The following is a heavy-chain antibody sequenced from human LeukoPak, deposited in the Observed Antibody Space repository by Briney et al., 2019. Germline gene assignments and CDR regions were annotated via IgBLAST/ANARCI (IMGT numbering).Heavy chain of an antibody. Sequence: GESLKISCKGSGYSFTNYWIGWVRQMPGKGLEWMGIIYPGDSDTRYSPSFQGQVTISADKSISTAYLQWSSLKASDTAMYYCARHGYSSAWTRGFDYWGQGTLVTVSS. J-gene: IGHJ4*02. D-gene: IGHD6-19*01. CDR2: IYPGDSDT. CDR3: ARHGYSSAWTRGFDY. CDR1: GYSFTNYW. V-gene: IGHV5-51*01.